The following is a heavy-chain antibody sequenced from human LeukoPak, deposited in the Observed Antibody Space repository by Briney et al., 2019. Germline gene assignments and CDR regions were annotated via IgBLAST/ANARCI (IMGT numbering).Heavy chain of an antibody. CDR3: ARDYYDYVWGSYRYHLDY. J-gene: IGHJ4*02. V-gene: IGHV1-2*02. CDR1: GYTFTGYY. D-gene: IGHD3-16*02. Sequence: ASVKVSCKASGYTFTGYYMHWVRQVPGQGLEWMGWINPNSGGTNYAQKFQGRVTMTRDTSISTAYMELSRLRSDDTAVYYCARDYYDYVWGSYRYHLDYWGQGTLVTVSS. CDR2: INPNSGGT.